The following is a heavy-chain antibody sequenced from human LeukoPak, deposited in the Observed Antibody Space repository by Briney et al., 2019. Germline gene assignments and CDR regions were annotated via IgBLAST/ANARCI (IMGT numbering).Heavy chain of an antibody. CDR3: ARTIRVAIFDY. J-gene: IGHJ4*02. CDR1: GGSVSSSAYY. CDR2: IYYRGST. Sequence: SETLSLTCTVSGGSVSSSAYYWGWIRQPPGKGLEWIGNIYYRGSTYYNPSLKSRVTISVDTSKNKFSLKLSSVTAADTAVYYCARTIRVAIFDYWGQGTLVTVSS. V-gene: IGHV4-39*07. D-gene: IGHD2-21*01.